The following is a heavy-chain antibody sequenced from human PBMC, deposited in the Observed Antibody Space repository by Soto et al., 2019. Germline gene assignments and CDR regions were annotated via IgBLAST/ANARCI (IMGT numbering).Heavy chain of an antibody. CDR1: GGSISSYY. D-gene: IGHD6-13*01. CDR2: IYYSGST. CDR3: ARDRYSSSWYNWFDP. J-gene: IGHJ5*02. Sequence: SETLSLTCTVSGGSISSYYWSWIRQPPGKGLEWIGYIYYSGSTNYNPSLKSRVTISVDTSKNQFSLKLSSVTAADTAVYYCARDRYSSSWYNWFDPWGQGTLVTVSS. V-gene: IGHV4-59*01.